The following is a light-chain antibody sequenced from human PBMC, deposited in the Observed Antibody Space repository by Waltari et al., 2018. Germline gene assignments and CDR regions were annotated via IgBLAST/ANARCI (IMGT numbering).Light chain of an antibody. CDR3: AAWDDSLSGQVV. J-gene: IGLJ2*01. Sequence: QSVLTQPPSASGTPGQRVTISCSGSSSHIGSNYVYWYQQLPGTAPKLLIYRNKQRPSGVPDRFSGSKSGTSASLAISGLRSEDEADYYCAAWDDSLSGQVVFGGGTKLTVL. V-gene: IGLV1-47*01. CDR2: RNK. CDR1: SSHIGSNY.